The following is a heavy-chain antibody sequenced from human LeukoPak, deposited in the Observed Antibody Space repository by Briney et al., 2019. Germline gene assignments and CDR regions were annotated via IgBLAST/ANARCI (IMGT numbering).Heavy chain of an antibody. Sequence: GGSLRLSPAPPVFTFSSYTMCWGCAGPGRRLEWVSVIGGSAGSTYLADSVTGRFTISRDNSKNTLYLQMNSLRAEDTAVYYCAKAGWTSHYFDYWGQRTLVTVSS. CDR2: IGGSAGST. J-gene: IGHJ4*02. CDR3: AKAGWTSHYFDY. V-gene: IGHV3-23*01. D-gene: IGHD2-2*01. CDR1: VFTFSSYT.